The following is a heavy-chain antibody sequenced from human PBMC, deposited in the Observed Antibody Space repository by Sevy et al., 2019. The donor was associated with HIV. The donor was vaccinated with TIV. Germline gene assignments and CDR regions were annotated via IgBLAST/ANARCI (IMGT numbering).Heavy chain of an antibody. Sequence: ASVKVSCKASGYTFTSYGISWVRQAPGQGLEWMGWISAYNGNTNYAQKLQGRVTMTTDTSTSTAYMELRSLRSDDTAVYYWARVGAWLGEFLRYYFDYWGQGTLVTVSS. V-gene: IGHV1-18*01. D-gene: IGHD3-10*01. CDR1: GYTFTSYG. CDR2: ISAYNGNT. J-gene: IGHJ4*02. CDR3: ARVGAWLGEFLRYYFDY.